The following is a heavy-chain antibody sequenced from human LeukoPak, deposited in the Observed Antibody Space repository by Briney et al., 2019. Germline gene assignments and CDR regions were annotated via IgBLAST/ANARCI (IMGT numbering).Heavy chain of an antibody. CDR2: ISWNSGSI. J-gene: IGHJ6*03. CDR3: AKDSGPGVDYYYYMDV. D-gene: IGHD7-27*01. CDR1: GFTFYDYA. V-gene: IGHV3-9*01. Sequence: GGSLRLSCAASGFTFYDYAMHWVRHAPGKGLEWVSGISWNSGSIGYADSVKGRFTISRDNAKNSLYLQMNSLRAEDTALYYCAKDSGPGVDYYYYMDVWGKGTTVTVSS.